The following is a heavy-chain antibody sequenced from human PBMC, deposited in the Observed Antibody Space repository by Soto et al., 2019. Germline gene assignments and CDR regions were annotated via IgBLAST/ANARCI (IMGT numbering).Heavy chain of an antibody. D-gene: IGHD6-19*01. Sequence: GESLKISCKGSGYSLTNYWIGWARQMPGKGLEWMGIIYPGDSDTRYSPSFQGQVTISADKFTSTAYLQWSSLKASDSAMYYCARPREAGKNYYGVDVWGQGTKVTVSS. CDR2: IYPGDSDT. CDR3: ARPREAGKNYYGVDV. V-gene: IGHV5-51*01. CDR1: GYSLTNYW. J-gene: IGHJ6*02.